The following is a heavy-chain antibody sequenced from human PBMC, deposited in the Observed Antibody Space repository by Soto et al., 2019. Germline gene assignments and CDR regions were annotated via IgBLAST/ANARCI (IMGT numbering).Heavy chain of an antibody. CDR1: GGSISSGDYY. V-gene: IGHV4-30-4*01. Sequence: QVQLQESGPGLVKPSQTLSLTCTVSGGSISSGDYYWSWIRQPPGKGLEWIGYIYYSGSTYYNPSLKSRVTISVDTSKNQFSLKLSSVTAADTAVYYCARARDLLDFPLERDVVDYWGQGTLVTVSS. CDR2: IYYSGST. J-gene: IGHJ4*02. CDR3: ARARDLLDFPLERDVVDY. D-gene: IGHD3-3*01.